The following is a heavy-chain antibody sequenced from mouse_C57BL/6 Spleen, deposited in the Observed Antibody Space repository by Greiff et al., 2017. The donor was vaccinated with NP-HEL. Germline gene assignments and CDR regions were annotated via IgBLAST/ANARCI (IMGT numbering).Heavy chain of an antibody. J-gene: IGHJ2*01. CDR3: SRNFRAYDLYYFDD. V-gene: IGHV2-2*01. D-gene: IGHD6-5*01. CDR1: GFSLTSYG. Sequence: QVQLKESGPGLVQPSQSLSITCTVSGFSLTSYGVHWVRQPPGKGLEWLGVIWSGGSTDYNAAYISRQGISKDKSKSQVVFKMNSLQADDTAIYYCSRNFRAYDLYYFDDWGQGTTLTVSA. CDR2: IWSGGST.